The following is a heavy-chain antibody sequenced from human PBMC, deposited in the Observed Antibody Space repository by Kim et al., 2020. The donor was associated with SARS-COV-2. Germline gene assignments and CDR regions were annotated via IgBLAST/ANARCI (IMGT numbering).Heavy chain of an antibody. CDR2: IKDDGAET. Sequence: GGSLRLSCAASGFIFNTYWMSWVRQAPGKGLEWVANIKDDGAETYYLDSVKGRFTISRDNAKNSLYLQMNSLRAEDTAVYFCARDPYYDAFDLWGQGQWSPSLQ. J-gene: IGHJ3*01. D-gene: IGHD3-10*01. CDR3: ARDPYYDAFDL. V-gene: IGHV3-7*01. CDR1: GFIFNTYW.